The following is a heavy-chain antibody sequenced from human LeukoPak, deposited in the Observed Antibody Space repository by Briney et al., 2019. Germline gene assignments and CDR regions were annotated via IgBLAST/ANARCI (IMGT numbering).Heavy chain of an antibody. CDR3: VRVGGASSILSAFDI. J-gene: IGHJ3*02. D-gene: IGHD6-6*01. Sequence: SETLSLTCTVSGGSINSYYWSWIRQPPGKGLEWIGHIYNSETINYNPSLTSRVTISLDTSKNQVSLKLTSVTAADTAVYYCVRVGGASSILSAFDIWGQGTMVTVSS. CDR1: GGSINSYY. V-gene: IGHV4-59*01. CDR2: IYNSETI.